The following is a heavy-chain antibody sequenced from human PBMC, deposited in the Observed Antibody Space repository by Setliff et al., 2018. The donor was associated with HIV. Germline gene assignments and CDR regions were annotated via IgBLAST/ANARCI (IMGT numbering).Heavy chain of an antibody. J-gene: IGHJ4*02. D-gene: IGHD2-15*01. CDR1: GFTLSSYS. V-gene: IGHV3-48*01. CDR3: ATWGCSGGSCYDY. CDR2: ISSSSSTI. Sequence: GGSLRLSCAASGFTLSSYSMNWVRQAPGKGLEWVSYISSSSSTIHYADSVKGRFTISRDNAKTSLYLQMNSLRAEGTALYYCATWGCSGGSCYDYWGQGILVTVSS.